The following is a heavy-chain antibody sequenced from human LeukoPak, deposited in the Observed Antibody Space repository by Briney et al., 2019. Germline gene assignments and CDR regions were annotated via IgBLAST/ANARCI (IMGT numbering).Heavy chain of an antibody. D-gene: IGHD4-11*01. CDR2: VNGDGSRT. CDR3: TTEYYSNYPLSIDV. Sequence: GGSLRLSCAASGFSFSSYWMYWVRQGPGKGLVWVSRVNGDGSRTDYADSVKGRFTISRDDSKHTLYLQMNSLKTEDTAVYYCTTEYYSNYPLSIDVWGKGTTVTVSS. CDR1: GFSFSSYW. V-gene: IGHV3-74*01. J-gene: IGHJ6*04.